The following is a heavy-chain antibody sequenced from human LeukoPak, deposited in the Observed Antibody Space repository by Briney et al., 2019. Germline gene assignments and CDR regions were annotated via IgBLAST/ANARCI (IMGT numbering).Heavy chain of an antibody. D-gene: IGHD3-9*01. CDR2: INHSGST. CDR1: GGSISSYY. V-gene: IGHV4-34*01. J-gene: IGHJ4*02. Sequence: IPSETLSLTCTVSGGSISSYYWSWIRQPPGKGLEWIGEINHSGSTNYNPSLKSRVTISVDTSKNQFSLKLSSVTAADTAVYYCASFGDILTGYYISYWGQGTLVTVSS. CDR3: ASFGDILTGYYISY.